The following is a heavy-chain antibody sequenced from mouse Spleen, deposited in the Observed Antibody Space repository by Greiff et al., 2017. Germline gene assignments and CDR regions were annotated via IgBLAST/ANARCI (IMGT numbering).Heavy chain of an antibody. D-gene: IGHD2-14*01. CDR1: GYAFSSYW. CDR2: IYPGDGDT. J-gene: IGHJ4*01. V-gene: IGHV1-80*01. CDR3: ARDYYRYDDAMDY. Sequence: QVQLQQSGAELVRPGSSVKISCKASGYAFSSYWMNWVKQRPGQGLEWIGQIYPGDGDTNYNGKFKGKATLTADKSSSTAYMQLSSLTSEDSAVYFCARDYYRYDDAMDYWGQGTSVTVSS.